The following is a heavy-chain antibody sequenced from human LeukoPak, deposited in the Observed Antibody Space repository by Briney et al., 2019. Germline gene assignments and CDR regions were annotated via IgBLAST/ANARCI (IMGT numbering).Heavy chain of an antibody. CDR3: ARDPSSSWYEGGFDY. CDR1: GYTFTSYG. CDR2: ISAYNGNT. J-gene: IGHJ4*02. V-gene: IGHV1-18*01. Sequence: GASVKVSCKASGYTFTSYGISWVRQAPGQGLEWMGWISAYNGNTNYAQKLQGRVTMTTDTSTSTAYRELRSLRSDDTAVYYCARDPSSSWYEGGFDYWGQGTLVTVSS. D-gene: IGHD6-13*01.